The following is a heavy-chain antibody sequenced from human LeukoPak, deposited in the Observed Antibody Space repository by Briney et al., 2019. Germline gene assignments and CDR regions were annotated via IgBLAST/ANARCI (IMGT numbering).Heavy chain of an antibody. V-gene: IGHV3-23*01. Sequence: GGSLRLSCAASGFTFSSYAMSWVRQAPGKGLEWVSAISGSGGSTYYADSVKGRFTISRDNSKNTLYLQMNSLRAEDTAVYYCAEGSAVAGTGWFDPWGQGTLVTVSS. CDR2: ISGSGGST. J-gene: IGHJ5*02. D-gene: IGHD6-19*01. CDR3: AEGSAVAGTGWFDP. CDR1: GFTFSSYA.